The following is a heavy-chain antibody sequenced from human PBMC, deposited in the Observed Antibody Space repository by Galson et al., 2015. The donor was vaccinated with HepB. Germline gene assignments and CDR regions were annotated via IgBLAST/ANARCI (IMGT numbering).Heavy chain of an antibody. J-gene: IGHJ4*02. CDR3: AKRDYSDNSGFSPFFQK. CDR2: ISSNGGST. V-gene: IGHV3-64*01. D-gene: IGHD3-22*01. Sequence: SLRLSCAASGFTFSSYAMHWVRQAPGKGLEYVSAISSNGGSTYYANSVKGRFTISRDNSKNTLYLQMGSLRAEDTAVYYCAKRDYSDNSGFSPFFQKWGQGTLVTVSS. CDR1: GFTFSSYA.